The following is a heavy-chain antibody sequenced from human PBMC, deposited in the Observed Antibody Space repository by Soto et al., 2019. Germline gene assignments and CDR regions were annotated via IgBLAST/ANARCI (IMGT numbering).Heavy chain of an antibody. D-gene: IGHD1-26*01. Sequence: QVQLQESGPGLVKPSETLSPTCTVSGGSISSYYWSWIRQPPGKGLEWIGYIYYSGSTNYNPSLKSRVTISVDTSKNQFSLKLSSVTAADTAVYYCARDDRVGALAFDIWGQGTMVTVSS. J-gene: IGHJ3*02. CDR1: GGSISSYY. V-gene: IGHV4-59*01. CDR2: IYYSGST. CDR3: ARDDRVGALAFDI.